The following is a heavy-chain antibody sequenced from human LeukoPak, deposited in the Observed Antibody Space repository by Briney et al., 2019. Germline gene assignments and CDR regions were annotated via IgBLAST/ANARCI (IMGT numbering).Heavy chain of an antibody. Sequence: SETLSLTCTVSGGSISSSSYYWGWIRQPPGKGLEWLGSIYYSGSTYYNPSLKSRVTISVDTSKNQFSLKLSSVTAADTAVYYCARFSTVTTSYWGQGTLVTVSS. CDR2: IYYSGST. CDR1: GGSISSSSYY. CDR3: ARFSTVTTSY. J-gene: IGHJ4*02. D-gene: IGHD4-17*01. V-gene: IGHV4-39*01.